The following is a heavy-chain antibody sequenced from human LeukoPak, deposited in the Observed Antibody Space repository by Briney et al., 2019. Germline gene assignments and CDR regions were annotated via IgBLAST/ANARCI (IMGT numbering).Heavy chain of an antibody. CDR2: IYTSGST. J-gene: IGHJ3*02. CDR3: ARVIPYYYDSSGLGAFDI. V-gene: IGHV4-61*02. CDR1: GGSISSGSYY. D-gene: IGHD3-22*01. Sequence: SETLSLTCTVSGGSISSGSYYWRWIRQPAGKGLEWIGRIYTSGSTNYNPSLKSRVTISVDTSKNQFSLKLSSVTAADTAVYYCARVIPYYYDSSGLGAFDIWGQGTMVTVSS.